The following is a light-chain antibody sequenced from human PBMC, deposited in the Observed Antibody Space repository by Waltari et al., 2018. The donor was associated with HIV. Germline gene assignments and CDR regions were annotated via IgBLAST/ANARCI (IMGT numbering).Light chain of an antibody. J-gene: IGLJ2*01. CDR1: SRDVGSFNL. V-gene: IGLV2-23*02. Sequence: QSALTQPASLSGSPGQSLTLPSPGTSRDVGSFNLVSWYQQHPGKAPKLMIYEVSQRPSGVSNRFSGSKSGNTASLTISGLQADDEADYYCCSYAGSSTHVVFGGGTKLTVL. CDR2: EVS. CDR3: CSYAGSSTHVV.